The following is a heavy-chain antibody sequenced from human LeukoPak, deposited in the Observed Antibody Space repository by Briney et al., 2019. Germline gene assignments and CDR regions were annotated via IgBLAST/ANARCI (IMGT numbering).Heavy chain of an antibody. CDR3: AKDSEGFVWFGELLEAFDY. D-gene: IGHD3-10*01. Sequence: GGSLRLSCAASGFTFSSYAMHWVRQAPGKGLEWVAVISYDGSNKYYSDSVKGRFTISRDNSKNTLYLQMNSLRAEDTAVYYCAKDSEGFVWFGELLEAFDYWGQGTLVTVSS. J-gene: IGHJ4*02. CDR1: GFTFSSYA. V-gene: IGHV3-30-3*01. CDR2: ISYDGSNK.